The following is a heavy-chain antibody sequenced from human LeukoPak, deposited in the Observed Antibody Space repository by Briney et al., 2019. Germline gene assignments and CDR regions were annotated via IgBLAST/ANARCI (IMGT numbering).Heavy chain of an antibody. Sequence: ASVKVSCKASGYTFTSYAMNWVRQAPGQGLEWMGWINTNTGNPTYAQGFTGRFVFSLDTSVSTAYLQISSLKAEDTAVYYCARGPYCSSTSCYKGNWFDPWGQGTLVTVSS. V-gene: IGHV7-4-1*02. CDR1: GYTFTSYA. CDR2: INTNTGNP. D-gene: IGHD2-2*02. J-gene: IGHJ5*02. CDR3: ARGPYCSSTSCYKGNWFDP.